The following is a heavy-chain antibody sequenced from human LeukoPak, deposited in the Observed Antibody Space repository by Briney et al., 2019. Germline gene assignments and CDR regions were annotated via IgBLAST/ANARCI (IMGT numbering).Heavy chain of an antibody. J-gene: IGHJ4*02. CDR2: INHSGST. CDR3: ARPRGSAGGVDY. CDR1: GGSFSGYY. V-gene: IGHV4-34*01. Sequence: PSETLSLTCAVYGGSFSGYYWSWIRQPPGKGLEWIGEINHSGSTNYNPSLKSRVTISVDTSKNQFSLKLSSVTAADTAVYYCARPRGSAGGVDYWGQGTLVTVSS. D-gene: IGHD3-16*01.